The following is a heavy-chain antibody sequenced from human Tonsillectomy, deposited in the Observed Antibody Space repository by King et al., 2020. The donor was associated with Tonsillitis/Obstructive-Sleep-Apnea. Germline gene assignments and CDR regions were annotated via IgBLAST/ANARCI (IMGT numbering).Heavy chain of an antibody. CDR1: GFTFSNAW. D-gene: IGHD1-26*01. J-gene: IGHJ4*02. V-gene: IGHV3-15*01. CDR2: IKSKTDGGTT. CDR3: TTAIVGAPSPS. Sequence: VQLVESGGGLVKPGGSLRLSCAASGFTFSNAWMSWVRQAPGKGLEWVGRIKSKTDGGTTDYAAPVKGRFTISRDDSENTLYLQMNSLKTEDTAVYYCTTAIVGAPSPSWGQGTLVTVSS.